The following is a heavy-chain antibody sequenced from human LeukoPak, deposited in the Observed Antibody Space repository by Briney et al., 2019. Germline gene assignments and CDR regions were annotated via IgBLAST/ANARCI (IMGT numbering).Heavy chain of an antibody. Sequence: GGSLRLSCAASGFTFSSYSMNWVRQAPGKGLEWVSVIYSGGSTYYADSVMGRFTISRDNSKNTLYLQMNSLRAEDTAVYYCARDCGGDCSDAFDIWGQGTMVTVSS. CDR3: ARDCGGDCSDAFDI. CDR2: IYSGGST. J-gene: IGHJ3*02. CDR1: GFTFSSYS. V-gene: IGHV3-53*01. D-gene: IGHD2-21*02.